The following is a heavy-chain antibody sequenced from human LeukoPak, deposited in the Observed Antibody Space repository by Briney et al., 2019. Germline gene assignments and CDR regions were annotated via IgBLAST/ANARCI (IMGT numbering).Heavy chain of an antibody. V-gene: IGHV3-11*04. CDR3: AREMIVELELPCDAFDI. D-gene: IGHD1-7*01. CDR2: ISSSGSTI. CDR1: GFTFSDYY. Sequence: GGSLRLSCAASGFTFSDYYMSWIRQAPGKGLEWVSYISSSGSTIYYADSVKGRFTISRDNAKNSLYLQMNSLRAEDTAVYYCAREMIVELELPCDAFDIWGQGTMVTVSS. J-gene: IGHJ3*02.